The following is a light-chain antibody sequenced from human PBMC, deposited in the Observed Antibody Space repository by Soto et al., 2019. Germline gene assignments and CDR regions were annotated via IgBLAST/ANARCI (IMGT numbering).Light chain of an antibody. CDR2: GAS. Sequence: DIQLTQSPSFLSASVGDRVTITCRASQGISTYLTWYQQKPGEAPKLLIYGASTLQSGVPSRFSGSGSGTEFTLTISSLQPEDFATYFCQQLNSFPPTFGQGTKVEIK. CDR3: QQLNSFPPT. J-gene: IGKJ1*01. CDR1: QGISTY. V-gene: IGKV1-9*01.